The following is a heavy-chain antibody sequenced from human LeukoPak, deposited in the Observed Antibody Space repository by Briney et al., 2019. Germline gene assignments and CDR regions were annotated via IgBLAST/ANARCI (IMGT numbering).Heavy chain of an antibody. CDR1: GGSISSGGYY. D-gene: IGHD6-19*01. CDR2: INHSGST. Sequence: SETLSLTCTVSGGSISSGGYYWSWIRQPPGKGLEWIGEINHSGSTNYNPSLKSRVTISVDTSKNQFSLKLSSVTAADTAVYYCARDLSSGWYLGGMDVWGQGTTVTVSS. CDR3: ARDLSSGWYLGGMDV. J-gene: IGHJ6*02. V-gene: IGHV4-61*08.